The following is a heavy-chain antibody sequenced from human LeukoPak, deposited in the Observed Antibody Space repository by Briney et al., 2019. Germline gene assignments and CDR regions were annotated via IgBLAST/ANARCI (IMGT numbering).Heavy chain of an antibody. J-gene: IGHJ4*02. D-gene: IGHD2-2*01. CDR1: GYTFTSYY. V-gene: IGHV5-51*01. CDR3: ARVYCSSTSCSRFQAYYFDY. Sequence: ASVKVSCKASGYTFTSYYMHWVRQMPGKGLEWMGIIYPGDSDTRYSPSFQGQVTISADKSISTAYLQWSSLKASDTAMYYCARVYCSSTSCSRFQAYYFDYWGQGTLVTVSS. CDR2: IYPGDSDT.